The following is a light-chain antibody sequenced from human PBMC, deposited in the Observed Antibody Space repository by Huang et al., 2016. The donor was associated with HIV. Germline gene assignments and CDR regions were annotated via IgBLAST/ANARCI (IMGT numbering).Light chain of an antibody. Sequence: EMVMTQSPATLSVSPGERATLSCRASQSVSSNLAWYQQKPGQAPRLLLYGASTRATGIPDRFSGSGSGTEFNLTISSLQSEDFAVYYCEQYDNWPLTFGGGTKVEIK. CDR1: QSVSSN. CDR2: GAS. J-gene: IGKJ4*01. V-gene: IGKV3-15*01. CDR3: EQYDNWPLT.